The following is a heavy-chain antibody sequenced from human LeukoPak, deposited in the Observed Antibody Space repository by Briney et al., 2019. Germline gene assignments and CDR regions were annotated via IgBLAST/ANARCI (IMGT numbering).Heavy chain of an antibody. Sequence: QPGGSLRLSCAASGFTLDDYVMHWVRQAPGKGLEWVSLISWDGGSTYYADSVKGRFTISRDNSKNSLYLQMNSLRAEDTALYYCARSGSYLYYFDYWGQGTLVTVSS. CDR1: GFTLDDYV. V-gene: IGHV3-43D*03. J-gene: IGHJ4*02. CDR2: ISWDGGST. D-gene: IGHD1-26*01. CDR3: ARSGSYLYYFDY.